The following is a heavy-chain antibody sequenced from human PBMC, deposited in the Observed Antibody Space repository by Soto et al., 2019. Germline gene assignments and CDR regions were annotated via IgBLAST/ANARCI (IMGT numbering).Heavy chain of an antibody. CDR2: ISGSGGST. CDR3: AKTRQMGYSYGQDDY. Sequence: GGSLRLSCAASGFTFSSYAMSWVRQAPGKGLEWVSAISGSGGSTYYADSVKGRFTISRDNSKNTLYLQMNSLRAEDTAVYYCAKTRQMGYSYGQDDYWGQGTLVTVSS. V-gene: IGHV3-23*01. J-gene: IGHJ4*02. CDR1: GFTFSSYA. D-gene: IGHD5-18*01.